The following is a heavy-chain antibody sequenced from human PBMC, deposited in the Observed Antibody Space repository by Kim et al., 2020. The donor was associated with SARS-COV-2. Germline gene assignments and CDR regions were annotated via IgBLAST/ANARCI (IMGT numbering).Heavy chain of an antibody. J-gene: IGHJ4*02. V-gene: IGHV3-7*01. CDR2: IKPDGTEY. Sequence: LSLTCAASGFSFSTYWMTWVRQAPGKGLEWVANIKPDGTEYHYVDSVKGRFTISRDNVKNSLFLQMNILRADDTALYYCTRERNIVGGTIFDVWGQG. D-gene: IGHD1-26*01. CDR1: GFSFSTYW. CDR3: TRERNIVGGTIFDV.